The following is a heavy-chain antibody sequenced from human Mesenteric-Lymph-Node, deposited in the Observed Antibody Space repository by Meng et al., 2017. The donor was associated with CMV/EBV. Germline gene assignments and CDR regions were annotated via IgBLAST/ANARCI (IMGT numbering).Heavy chain of an antibody. V-gene: IGHV3-48*03. CDR3: ATHDYCSSTSCYMASVDY. D-gene: IGHD2-2*02. J-gene: IGHJ4*02. CDR2: ISSSGSTI. CDR1: GFTFSSYE. Sequence: LSLTCAASGFTFSSYEMNWVRQAPGKGLEWVSYISSSGSTIYYADSVKGRFTISRDNAKNSLYLQMNSLRAEDTAVYYCATHDYCSSTSCYMASVDYWGQGTLVTVSS.